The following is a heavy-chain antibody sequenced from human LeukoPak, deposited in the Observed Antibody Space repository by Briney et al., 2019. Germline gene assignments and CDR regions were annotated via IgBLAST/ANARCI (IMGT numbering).Heavy chain of an antibody. CDR3: ASSSSWYRSSGRYFDS. D-gene: IGHD6-13*01. CDR2: MYYSGST. J-gene: IGHJ4*02. CDR1: GVSISSYW. Sequence: SETLSLTCTVSGVSISSYWWSCIRQSPGKGLEWIGYMYYSGSTNYNPSLKSRVTISIDTSNNQFALKMSSVTTADTAVYYCASSSSWYRSSGRYFDSWGQGTLVTVSS. V-gene: IGHV4-59*01.